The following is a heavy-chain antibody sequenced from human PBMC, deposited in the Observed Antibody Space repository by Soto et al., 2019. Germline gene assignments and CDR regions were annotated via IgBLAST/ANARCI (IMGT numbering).Heavy chain of an antibody. D-gene: IGHD2-15*01. J-gene: IGHJ4*02. Sequence: ASVKVSCKASGYTFTSYDINWVRLATGQGLEWMGWMNPNSGNTGYAQKFQGRVTMTRNTSISTAYMELSSLRSEDTAVYYCASGPSVAATLDYWGQGTLVTVSS. CDR3: ASGPSVAATLDY. CDR1: GYTFTSYD. V-gene: IGHV1-8*01. CDR2: MNPNSGNT.